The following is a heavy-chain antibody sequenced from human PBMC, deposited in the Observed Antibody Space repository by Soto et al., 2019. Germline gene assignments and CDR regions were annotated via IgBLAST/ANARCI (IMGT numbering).Heavy chain of an antibody. D-gene: IGHD6-6*01. CDR2: IYYSGST. V-gene: IGHV4-31*03. Sequence: QVQLQESGPGLVKPSQTLSLTCTVSGGSISSGDYYWSWIRQHPGKGLEWIWYIYYSGSTYYNPSLRSRATIAVDTSKNQFSLQLSSITAEDTAEYYWARLQSRSFDFDIWGQGTLVTVSS. CDR1: GGSISSGDYY. CDR3: ARLQSRSFDFDI. J-gene: IGHJ3*02.